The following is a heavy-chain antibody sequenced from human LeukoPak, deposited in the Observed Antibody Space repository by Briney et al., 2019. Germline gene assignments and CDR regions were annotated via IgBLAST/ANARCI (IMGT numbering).Heavy chain of an antibody. CDR1: GFTFRNFA. V-gene: IGHV3-23*01. CDR2: ISGNGDTT. Sequence: PGGSLRLSCAASGFTFRNFAMTWIRQAPGKGLEWVSPISGNGDTTYYADSVKGRFTISRDNSKNTLYLQMNSLRAEDTAVYYCAKGPHVRGYWYFDLWGRGTLVTVSS. J-gene: IGHJ2*01. CDR3: AKGPHVRGYWYFDL.